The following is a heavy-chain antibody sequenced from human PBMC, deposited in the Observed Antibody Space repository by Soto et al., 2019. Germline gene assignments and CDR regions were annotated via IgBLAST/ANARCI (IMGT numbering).Heavy chain of an antibody. D-gene: IGHD1-26*01. Sequence: QVRLVQSGLEVKKPGASVRLSCKTSGYTFTNYGVTWVRQAPGQGLEWMGWVSAYNRNTNYAQKFEDRVIMTTDTSTSTAYLELRNLKSDDTAVYYCAREIQWEPLLYWGEGTLVTVS. CDR2: VSAYNRNT. J-gene: IGHJ4*02. CDR3: AREIQWEPLLY. V-gene: IGHV1-18*04. CDR1: GYTFTNYG.